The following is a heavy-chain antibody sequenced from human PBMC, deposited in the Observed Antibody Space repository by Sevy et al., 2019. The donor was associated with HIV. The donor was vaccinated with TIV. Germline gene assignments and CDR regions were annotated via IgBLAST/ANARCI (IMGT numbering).Heavy chain of an antibody. J-gene: IGHJ4*02. Sequence: SETVSLTCTVSAGSVSSGSYYWSWIRQPPGQGLEWIGYIYYSGSTNHNPSLKRRVTISVDTSKNQFSLKLNSVTAADTAVYYCARVRGGYSGFGGFDYWGQGTLVTVSS. CDR2: IYYSGST. D-gene: IGHD5-12*01. CDR3: ARVRGGYSGFGGFDY. CDR1: AGSVSSGSYY. V-gene: IGHV4-61*01.